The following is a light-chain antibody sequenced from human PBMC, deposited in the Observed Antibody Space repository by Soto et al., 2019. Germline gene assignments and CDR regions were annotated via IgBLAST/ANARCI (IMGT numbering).Light chain of an antibody. CDR3: QQRSNSPLT. V-gene: IGKV3-11*01. Sequence: EVVLTQSPATLSLSPGERATLSCRASQSVSSYLAWYQQTPGQPPRLLIYDASNRATGIPARFSGSGSGTDFTLTINSLEADDFAVYYCQQRSNSPLTFGGGTKVEIK. CDR1: QSVSSY. J-gene: IGKJ4*01. CDR2: DAS.